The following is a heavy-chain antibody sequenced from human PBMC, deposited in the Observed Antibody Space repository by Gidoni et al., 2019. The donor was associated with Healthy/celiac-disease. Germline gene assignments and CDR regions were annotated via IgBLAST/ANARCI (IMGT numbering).Heavy chain of an antibody. CDR1: GFTFSSYG. CDR3: AKSCSSSWYVGYYYYGMDV. J-gene: IGHJ6*02. D-gene: IGHD6-13*01. CDR2: ISYDGSNK. Sequence: QVQLVESGGGVVQPGRSLRLSCAASGFTFSSYGMHWVRQAPGKGLEWVAVISYDGSNKYYADSVKGRFTISRDNSKNTLYLQMNSLRAEDTAVYYCAKSCSSSWYVGYYYYGMDVWGQGTTVTVSS. V-gene: IGHV3-30*18.